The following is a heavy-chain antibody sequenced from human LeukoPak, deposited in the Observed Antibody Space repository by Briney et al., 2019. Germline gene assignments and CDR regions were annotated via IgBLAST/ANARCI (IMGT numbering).Heavy chain of an antibody. CDR3: ARHRYCSGGTCYSWYFDY. CDR1: GYSFTSYW. D-gene: IGHD2-15*01. J-gene: IGHJ4*02. V-gene: IGHV5-51*01. Sequence: GASLKISCKGSGYSFTSYWIGWVRQIPGKGREWLGIIYPGDSDTRYSPSFQGQVTFSADKSISTAYLQWSSLKASDTAMYYCARHRYCSGGTCYSWYFDYWGQGTLVTVSS. CDR2: IYPGDSDT.